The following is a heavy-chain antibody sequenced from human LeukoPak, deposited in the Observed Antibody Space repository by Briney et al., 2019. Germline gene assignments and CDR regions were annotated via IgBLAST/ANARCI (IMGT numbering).Heavy chain of an antibody. J-gene: IGHJ3*02. CDR1: GYAFTGYY. D-gene: IGHD2-15*01. Sequence: ASVKVSCKASGYAFTGYYMHWVRQAPGQGLEWMGWINPNSGGTNYAQKFQDRVTMTRDTSISTAYVELRRLRCDDTAVYYCAGDYCSGGSCYLGAFDIWGQGTMVTVSS. CDR2: INPNSGGT. CDR3: AGDYCSGGSCYLGAFDI. V-gene: IGHV1-2*02.